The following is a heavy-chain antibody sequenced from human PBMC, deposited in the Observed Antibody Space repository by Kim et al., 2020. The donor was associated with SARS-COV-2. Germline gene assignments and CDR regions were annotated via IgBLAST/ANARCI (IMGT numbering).Heavy chain of an antibody. Sequence: GGSLRLSCAASGFTFSSYGMHWVHQAPGKGLEWVAVISYDGSNKYYADSVKGRFTISRDNSKNTLYLQMNSLRAEDTAVYYCAKGQRRYDSSGLSVPANWGQGTLVTVSS. CDR2: ISYDGSNK. CDR3: AKGQRRYDSSGLSVPAN. J-gene: IGHJ1*01. D-gene: IGHD3-22*01. V-gene: IGHV3-30*18. CDR1: GFTFSSYG.